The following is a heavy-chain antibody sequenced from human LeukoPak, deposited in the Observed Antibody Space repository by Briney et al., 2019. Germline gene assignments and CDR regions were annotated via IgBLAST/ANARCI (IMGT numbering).Heavy chain of an antibody. J-gene: IGHJ3*02. CDR1: GFTFASYA. Sequence: GGSLRLSCTASGFTFASYAMSWVRQGPGKGLEWVSTVTRGGVTTYYADSVKGRFTISRDNSKNSLYLQMNSLRAGDTAVYYCARGGLNFDAFDIWGQGTMVTVSS. CDR2: VTRGGVTT. V-gene: IGHV3-23*01. D-gene: IGHD1-7*01. CDR3: ARGGLNFDAFDI.